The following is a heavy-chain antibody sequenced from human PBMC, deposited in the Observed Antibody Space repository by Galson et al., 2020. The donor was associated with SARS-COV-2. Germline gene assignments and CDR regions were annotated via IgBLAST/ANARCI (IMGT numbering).Heavy chain of an antibody. CDR2: ISAYNGNT. Sequence: ASVKVSCKASGYTFTSYGISWVRQAPGQGLEWMGWISAYNGNTNYAQKLQGRVTMTTDTSTSTAYMELRSLRSDDTAVYYCARGRRPYCSSTSCYEGYYYYGMDVWGQGTTVTVSS. J-gene: IGHJ6*02. V-gene: IGHV1-18*01. CDR1: GYTFTSYG. CDR3: ARGRRPYCSSTSCYEGYYYYGMDV. D-gene: IGHD2-2*01.